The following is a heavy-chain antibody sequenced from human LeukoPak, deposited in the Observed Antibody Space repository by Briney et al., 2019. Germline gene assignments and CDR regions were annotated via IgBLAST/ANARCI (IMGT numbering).Heavy chain of an antibody. D-gene: IGHD2-2*01. CDR1: GYTLTELS. CDR2: FDPEDGET. J-gene: IGHJ4*02. Sequence: ASVKVSCKVSGYTLTELSMHWVRQAPGKGLERMGGFDPEDGETIYAQKFQGRVTMTEDTSTDTAYMELSSLRSEDTAVYYCATALPLGAHRRVPAAISGYSFDYWGQGTLVTVSS. V-gene: IGHV1-24*01. CDR3: ATALPLGAHRRVPAAISGYSFDY.